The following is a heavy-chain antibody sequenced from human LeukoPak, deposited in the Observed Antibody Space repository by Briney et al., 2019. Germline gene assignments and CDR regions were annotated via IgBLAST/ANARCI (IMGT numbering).Heavy chain of an antibody. CDR3: ARSHSSNFWSDHILLPHYYGMDV. CDR1: GYTFTGYY. CDR2: INPNSGGT. D-gene: IGHD3-3*01. J-gene: IGHJ6*02. V-gene: IGHV1-2*02. Sequence: ATVKVPCKASGYTFTGYYMHWVRQAPGQGLEWMGWINPNSGGTNYAQKFQGRVTMTRDTSISTAYMELSRLRSDDTAVYYCARSHSSNFWSDHILLPHYYGMDVWGQGTTVTVSS.